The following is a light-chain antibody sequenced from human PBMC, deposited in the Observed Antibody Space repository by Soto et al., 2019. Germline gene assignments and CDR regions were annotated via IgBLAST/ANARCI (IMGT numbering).Light chain of an antibody. V-gene: IGKV3-20*01. Sequence: EIVLTRSPGTLSLSPGERATRSCRASQSVSNNYLAWYQQKPGQAPRLLIYGASNRATGIPDRFSGSGSGTDFTLTISRLEPEDFAVYYCQQYGSSGTFGQGTKADIK. CDR3: QQYGSSGT. CDR1: QSVSNNY. J-gene: IGKJ1*01. CDR2: GAS.